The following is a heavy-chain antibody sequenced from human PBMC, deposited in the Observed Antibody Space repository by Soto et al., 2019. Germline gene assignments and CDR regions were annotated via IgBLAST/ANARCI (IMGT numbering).Heavy chain of an antibody. CDR2: MNPNSGNT. D-gene: IGHD6-19*01. CDR1: GYTFTSYD. V-gene: IGHV1-8*01. CDR3: ASSGGPDYYYYYVDV. J-gene: IGHJ6*03. Sequence: ASVKVSCKASGYTFTSYDINWVRQATGQGLEWMGWMNPNSGNTGYAQKFQGRVTMTRNTSISTAYMELSSLRSEDTAVYYCASSGGPDYYYYYVDVWGKGTTVTVSS.